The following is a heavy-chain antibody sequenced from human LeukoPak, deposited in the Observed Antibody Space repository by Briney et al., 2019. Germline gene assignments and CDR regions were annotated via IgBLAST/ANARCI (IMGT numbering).Heavy chain of an antibody. CDR1: GGSMSPYH. Sequence: SETLSLTCTVSGGSMSPYHWSWIRQPPGKGLEWTGYIYYSGSTNYNPSLKSRVTISVDTSKNQFSLKLSSVTAADTAVYYCARGADTAMEFDYWGQGTLVTVSS. CDR2: IYYSGST. J-gene: IGHJ4*02. CDR3: ARGADTAMEFDY. V-gene: IGHV4-59*12. D-gene: IGHD5-18*01.